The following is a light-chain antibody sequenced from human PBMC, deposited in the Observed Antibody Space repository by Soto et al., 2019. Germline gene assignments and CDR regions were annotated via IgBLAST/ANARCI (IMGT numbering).Light chain of an antibody. V-gene: IGLV1-47*02. J-gene: IGLJ3*02. CDR1: SSNIGFNA. CDR2: GNS. CDR3: AAWDDSLSGVV. Sequence: QLVLTQPPSASGTPGQRVTLSCSGSSSNIGFNAVNWYQQLPGTAPKLVMHGNSQRPSGVPDRFSGSKSGTSVSLAISGLRTEDEAQYYCAAWDDSLSGVVFGGGTKLTVL.